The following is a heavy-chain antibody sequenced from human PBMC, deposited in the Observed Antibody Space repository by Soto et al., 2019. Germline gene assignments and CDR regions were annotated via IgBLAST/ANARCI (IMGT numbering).Heavy chain of an antibody. CDR1: GYTFTAYY. CDR3: PRDYCSGASCDDY. CDR2: ISPTSGGT. Sequence: QVHLVQSGAEVKNPGASVKVSCEASGYTFTAYYIHWVRQAPGQGLEWMGWISPTSGGTNYAQKFQGRVTMTRDTSISTAYMELSRLTSDDTAVYYCPRDYCSGASCDDYWGQGTLVAVAS. D-gene: IGHD2-15*01. V-gene: IGHV1-2*02. J-gene: IGHJ4*02.